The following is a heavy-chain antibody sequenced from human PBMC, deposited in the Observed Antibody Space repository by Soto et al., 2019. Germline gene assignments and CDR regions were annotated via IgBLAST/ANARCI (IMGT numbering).Heavy chain of an antibody. V-gene: IGHV3-9*01. J-gene: IGHJ4*02. Sequence: EVQLVESGGGVVQPGRSLRLSCAASGFTFDDYAMHWVRQAPGKGLEWVSGISWNSGSIGYADSVKGRFTISRDNAKNSLYLQMNSLRAEDTALYYCAKDLGYGDEPPTFDYLGQGTLVTVSS. D-gene: IGHD4-17*01. CDR2: ISWNSGSI. CDR3: AKDLGYGDEPPTFDY. CDR1: GFTFDDYA.